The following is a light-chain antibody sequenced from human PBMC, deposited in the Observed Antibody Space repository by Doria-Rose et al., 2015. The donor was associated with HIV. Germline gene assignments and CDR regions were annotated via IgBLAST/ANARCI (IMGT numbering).Light chain of an antibody. CDR3: QQSYNIQYT. CDR1: QIIDNY. Sequence: RVTITCRAGQIIDNYLNWYQQKPGKAPKLLIYAASSLQSGVPSRFSGSGSERDFTLTINSLQREDFAIYYCQQSYNIQYTFGQGTKLEIK. V-gene: IGKV1-39*01. CDR2: AAS. J-gene: IGKJ2*01.